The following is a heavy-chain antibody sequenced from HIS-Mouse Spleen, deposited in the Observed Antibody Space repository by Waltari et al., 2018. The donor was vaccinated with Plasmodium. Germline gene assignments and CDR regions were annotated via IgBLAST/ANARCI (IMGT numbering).Heavy chain of an antibody. CDR2: IKQDGSEK. J-gene: IGHJ4*02. D-gene: IGHD2-15*01. Sequence: EVQLVESGGGLVQPGGSLRLSCAASGFTFSSYWMSWVRQAPGKGLECVDNIKQDGSEKYYVDSVKGRFTISRDNAKNSLYLQMNSLRAEDTAVYYCAGDRRLAFDYWGQGTLVTVSS. V-gene: IGHV3-7*01. CDR1: GFTFSSYW. CDR3: AGDRRLAFDY.